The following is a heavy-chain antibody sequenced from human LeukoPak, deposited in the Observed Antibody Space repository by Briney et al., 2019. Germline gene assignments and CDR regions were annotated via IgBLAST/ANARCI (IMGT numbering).Heavy chain of an antibody. J-gene: IGHJ4*02. CDR3: AAEWELLFDY. V-gene: IGHV1-24*01. Sequence: ASVKVSCKASGGTFSSYAISWVRQAPGQGLEWMGGFDPEDGETIYAQKFQGRVTMTEDTSTDTAYMELSSLRSEDTAVYYCAAEWELLFDYWGQGTLVTVSS. CDR2: FDPEDGET. CDR1: GGTFSSYA. D-gene: IGHD1-26*01.